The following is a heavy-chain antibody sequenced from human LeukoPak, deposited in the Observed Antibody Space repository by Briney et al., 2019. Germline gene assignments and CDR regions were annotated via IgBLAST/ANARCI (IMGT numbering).Heavy chain of an antibody. CDR3: ARESSVFPPIYDSSGCLDY. D-gene: IGHD3-22*01. V-gene: IGHV1-18*01. J-gene: IGHJ4*02. Sequence: ASVKVSCKASGYTFTSYGISWVRQAPGRGLEWMGWISAYNGNTNYAQKLQGRVTMTTDTSTSTAYMELRSLRSDDTAVYYCARESSVFPPIYDSSGCLDYWGQGTLVTVSS. CDR1: GYTFTSYG. CDR2: ISAYNGNT.